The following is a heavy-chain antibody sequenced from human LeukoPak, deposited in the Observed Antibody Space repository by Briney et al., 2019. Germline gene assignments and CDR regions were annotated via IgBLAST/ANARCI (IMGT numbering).Heavy chain of an antibody. Sequence: PGGSLRLSCAASGFTFSSYWMSWVRQAPGKGLEWVANIKQDGSEKYYVDSVKGRFTISRDNAKNSLYLKMNSLRAEDTAVYYCARGYCSSTSCYGDYFDYWGQGTLVTVSS. V-gene: IGHV3-7*01. J-gene: IGHJ4*02. D-gene: IGHD2-2*01. CDR1: GFTFSSYW. CDR3: ARGYCSSTSCYGDYFDY. CDR2: IKQDGSEK.